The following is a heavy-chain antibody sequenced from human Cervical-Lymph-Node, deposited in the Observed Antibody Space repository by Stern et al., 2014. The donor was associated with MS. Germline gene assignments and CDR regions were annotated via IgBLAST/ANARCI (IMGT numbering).Heavy chain of an antibody. V-gene: IGHV4-39*01. D-gene: IGHD1-26*01. CDR2: IYYSGFT. CDR3: ARHDSVPRPSQLYSARDRGHGYFDY. J-gene: IGHJ4*02. CDR1: GGSISSSTYY. Sequence: QLQLQESGPGLVKPSETLSLTCTVSGGSISSSTYYWAWIRQPPGKGLEWIGNIYYSGFTYYNPSLKSRVTISVDMSKNQFSLKLSSVTAADTAIYYCARHDSVPRPSQLYSARDRGHGYFDYWGQGTLVTVSS.